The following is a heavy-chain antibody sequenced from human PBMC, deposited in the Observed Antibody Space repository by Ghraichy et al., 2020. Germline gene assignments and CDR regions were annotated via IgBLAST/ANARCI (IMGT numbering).Heavy chain of an antibody. CDR2: ISGSGAST. CDR3: ARLEVLGLGATSAFEI. D-gene: IGHD1-26*01. V-gene: IGHV3-23*01. Sequence: GGSLRLSCAASGFTFSSYAMSWVRQAPGKGLEWVSAISGSGASTYYADSVKGRFTISRDNTKNTLYLQMNSLRAEDTAVYYCARLEVLGLGATSAFEIWGQGLMVPGSS. J-gene: IGHJ3*02. CDR1: GFTFSSYA.